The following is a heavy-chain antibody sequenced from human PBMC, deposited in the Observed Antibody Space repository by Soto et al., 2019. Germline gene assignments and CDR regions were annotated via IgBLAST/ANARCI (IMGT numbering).Heavy chain of an antibody. CDR2: ISYDGSNK. D-gene: IGHD3-3*01. V-gene: IGHV3-30-3*01. CDR1: GFTFSNYA. Sequence: GWSLRLSCAASGFTFSNYAMHWVRQAPGKGLEWVAIISYDGSNKDYAYSVKGRFTLSRDNSMDTLYLQMNSLRAEDTAVYYCAKDRGGRDFWIGYPTGCFDPCGQGTLVTVSS. CDR3: AKDRGGRDFWIGYPTGCFDP. J-gene: IGHJ5*02.